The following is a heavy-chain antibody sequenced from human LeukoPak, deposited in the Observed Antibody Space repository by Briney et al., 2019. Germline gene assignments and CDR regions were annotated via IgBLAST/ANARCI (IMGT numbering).Heavy chain of an antibody. V-gene: IGHV3-23*01. Sequence: GGSLRLSCAASGITFSTYAMNWVRQAPGKGLEWVSVISGSAASTSYADSVKGRFTISRDNSKNTLYLQMNSLRAEDTAVYYCAKSDQLLLSTNFDYWGQGTLVTVSS. CDR3: AKSDQLLLSTNFDY. D-gene: IGHD2-2*01. J-gene: IGHJ4*02. CDR2: ISGSAAST. CDR1: GITFSTYA.